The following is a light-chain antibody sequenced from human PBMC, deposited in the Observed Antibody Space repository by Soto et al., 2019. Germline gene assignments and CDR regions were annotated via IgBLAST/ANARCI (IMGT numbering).Light chain of an antibody. V-gene: IGKV3-20*01. Sequence: EIVLTQSPGTLSLSLGERATLSCRASQSVSSNLLVWYQQHPGQAPRLLIYGASSRATGIPDRFSGSGSGTDFRLTIRRLEPDYFAVYYCQKYGNFWTFCQGTKVDI. CDR2: GAS. J-gene: IGKJ1*01. CDR1: QSVSSNL. CDR3: QKYGNFWT.